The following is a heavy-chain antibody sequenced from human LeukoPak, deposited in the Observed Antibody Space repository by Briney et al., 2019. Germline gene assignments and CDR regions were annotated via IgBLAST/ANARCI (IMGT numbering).Heavy chain of an antibody. D-gene: IGHD2-21*02. CDR3: ASAYCGGDCYPNYGMDV. V-gene: IGHV1-8*01. J-gene: IGHJ6*02. CDR1: GYTFTSYD. CDR2: MNPNSGNT. Sequence: ASVKVSCRASGYTFTSYDINWVRQATGQGLEWMGWMNPNSGNTDYAQKFQGRVTMTRNTSISTAYMELSSLRSEDTAVYYCASAYCGGDCYPNYGMDVWGQGTTVTVSS.